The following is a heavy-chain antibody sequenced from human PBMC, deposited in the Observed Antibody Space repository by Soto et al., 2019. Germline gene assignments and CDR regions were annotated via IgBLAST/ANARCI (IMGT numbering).Heavy chain of an antibody. V-gene: IGHV4-34*01. CDR2: INHSGST. J-gene: IGHJ4*02. CDR3: ARDYGDY. Sequence: SETLSLTCAVYGGSFSGYYWSWIRQPPGKGLEWIGEINHSGSTNYNPSLKSRVTISVDTSKNQFSLKLSSVTAADTAVYYCARDYGDYWGQGTLVTVSS. CDR1: GGSFSGYY.